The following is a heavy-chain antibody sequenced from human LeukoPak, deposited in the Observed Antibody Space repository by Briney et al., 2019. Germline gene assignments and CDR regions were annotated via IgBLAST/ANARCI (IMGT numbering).Heavy chain of an antibody. Sequence: GSSVKVSCKASGGTFSSYAISRVRQAPGQGLEWMGRIIPILGIANYAQSFQDRVTITADKSTSTAYMELSSLRSEDTAVYYCARDPSWLRELGYFQHWGQGTLVTVSS. CDR3: ARDPSWLRELGYFQH. CDR2: IIPILGIA. CDR1: GGTFSSYA. D-gene: IGHD6-19*01. J-gene: IGHJ1*01. V-gene: IGHV1-69*04.